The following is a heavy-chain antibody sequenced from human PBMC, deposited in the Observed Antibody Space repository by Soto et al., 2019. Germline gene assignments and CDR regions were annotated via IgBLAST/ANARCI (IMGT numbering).Heavy chain of an antibody. CDR2: INHSGST. CDR3: ARAGPLTTVTSWFDP. D-gene: IGHD4-17*01. CDR1: GGSFSGYY. J-gene: IGHJ5*02. Sequence: QVQLQQWGAGLLKPSETLSLTCAVYGGSFSGYYWSWIRQPPGKGLEWIGEINHSGSTNYNPCLKSRVTISVDTSKNQFSLKLSSVTAADTAVYYCARAGPLTTVTSWFDPWGQGTLVTVSS. V-gene: IGHV4-34*01.